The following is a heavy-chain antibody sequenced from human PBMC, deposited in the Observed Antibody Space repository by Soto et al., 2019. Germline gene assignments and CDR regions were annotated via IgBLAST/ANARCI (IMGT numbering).Heavy chain of an antibody. V-gene: IGHV3-21*02. D-gene: IGHD3-10*01. CDR1: GFTLTTYS. CDR2: ISSSSSHI. CDR3: VRERGLSSYYGMDV. J-gene: IGHJ6*04. Sequence: EVQLVESGGGLVKPGGSLRLSCAASGFTLTTYSMNWVRQASGKGLEWVASISSSSSHIYYADSVKGLFTISRDHARNSVYLQMNSLIAEDTAVYYCVRERGLSSYYGMDVWGKVTTVTVSS.